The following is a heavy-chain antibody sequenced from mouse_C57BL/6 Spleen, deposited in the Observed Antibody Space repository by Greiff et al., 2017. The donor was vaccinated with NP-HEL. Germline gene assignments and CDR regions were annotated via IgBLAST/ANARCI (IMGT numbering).Heavy chain of an antibody. CDR2: IHPNSGST. V-gene: IGHV1-64*01. CDR1: GYTFTSYW. D-gene: IGHD2-4*01. CDR3: ARNYDYYYAMDY. J-gene: IGHJ4*01. Sequence: QVQLKQPGAELVKPGASVKLSCKASGYTFTSYWMHWVKQRPGQGLEWIGMIHPNSGSTNYNEKFKSKATLTVDKSSSTAYMQLSSLTSEDSAVYYCARNYDYYYAMDYWGQGTSVTVSS.